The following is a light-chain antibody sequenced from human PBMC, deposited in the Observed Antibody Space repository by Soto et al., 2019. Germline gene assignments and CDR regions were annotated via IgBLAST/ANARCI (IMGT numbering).Light chain of an antibody. CDR2: KAS. CDR3: QYLNSFPLT. Sequence: DIQMTQSPSSLSASVGDRVTITCRASQTISSWLAWYQQKPGKAPKLLIYKASTLKSGVPSRFSGSGSGTEFTLTISSLQPEDVATYYCQYLNSFPLTFGGGTKVDI. V-gene: IGKV1-5*03. J-gene: IGKJ4*01. CDR1: QTISSW.